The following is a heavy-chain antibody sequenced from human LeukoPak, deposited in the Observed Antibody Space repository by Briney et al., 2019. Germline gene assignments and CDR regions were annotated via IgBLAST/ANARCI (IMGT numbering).Heavy chain of an antibody. CDR2: INHSGST. J-gene: IGHJ4*02. Sequence: PSETLSLTCAVYGGSFSGYYWSWIRQPPGKGLEWIGEINHSGSTNYNPSLKSRVTISVDTSKNQFSLKLSSVTAADTAVYYCARARVYDTIFHYWGQGTLVTVSS. D-gene: IGHD3-22*01. CDR1: GGSFSGYY. CDR3: ARARVYDTIFHY. V-gene: IGHV4-34*01.